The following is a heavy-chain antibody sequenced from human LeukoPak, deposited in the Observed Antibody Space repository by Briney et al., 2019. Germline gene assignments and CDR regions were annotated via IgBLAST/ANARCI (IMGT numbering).Heavy chain of an antibody. CDR2: INLTGTT. CDR3: ARGFYVYDTSGYYPSKYYLDV. V-gene: IGHV4-34*01. D-gene: IGHD3-22*01. CDR1: GESFGDHY. J-gene: IGHJ6*03. Sequence: SETLSLTCAVHGESFGDHYWTWIRQPPGKGLEYIGEINLTGTTNYNPSLKSRVSISLDTSRNQFSLKLRSVTAADTAVYYCARGFYVYDTSGYYPSKYYLDVWGTGTTVTVS.